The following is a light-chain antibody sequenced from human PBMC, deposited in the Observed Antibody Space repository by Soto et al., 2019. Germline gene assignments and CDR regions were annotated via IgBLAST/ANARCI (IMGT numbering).Light chain of an antibody. Sequence: DIQMTQSPTSLSASVGDRVSITCRASESINIYLNWYQKKSGEAPKLLIYAASSLQSGVPSRFSGSGAGTGFTLTISSLQPEDFATYYCQQTYSTPRTFGQGTKVEIK. V-gene: IGKV1-39*01. CDR1: ESINIY. J-gene: IGKJ1*01. CDR3: QQTYSTPRT. CDR2: AAS.